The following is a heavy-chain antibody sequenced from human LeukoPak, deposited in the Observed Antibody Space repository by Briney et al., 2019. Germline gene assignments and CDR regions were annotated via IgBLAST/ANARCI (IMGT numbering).Heavy chain of an antibody. CDR2: INPNSGDT. CDR1: GYTFTVRY. CDR3: ARVGASVVVVAAHCDY. D-gene: IGHD2-15*01. J-gene: IGHJ4*02. V-gene: IGHV1-2*02. Sequence: SVTVSFKASGYTFTVRYMHWVRQAPGQAREWMGWINPNSGDTNYAQKFQGRVTMTRDTSISTAYVELSRLRSDDPAVYYCARVGASVVVVAAHCDYWGQGTLVTVS.